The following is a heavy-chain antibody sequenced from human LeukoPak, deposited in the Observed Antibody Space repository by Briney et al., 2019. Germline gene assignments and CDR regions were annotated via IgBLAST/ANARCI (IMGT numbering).Heavy chain of an antibody. CDR3: ARDLAMSFDY. V-gene: IGHV3-21*01. J-gene: IGHJ4*02. D-gene: IGHD2-2*01. CDR2: ISSSSSYI. Sequence: GGSLRLPCAASGFTFSSYSMNWVRQAPGKGLEWVSSISSSSSYIYYADSVKGRFTISRDNAKNSLYLQMNSLRAEDTAVYYCARDLAMSFDYWGQGTLVTVSS. CDR1: GFTFSSYS.